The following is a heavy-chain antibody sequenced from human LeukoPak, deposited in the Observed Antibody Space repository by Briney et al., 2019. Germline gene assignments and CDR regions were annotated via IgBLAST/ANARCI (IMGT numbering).Heavy chain of an antibody. Sequence: PGRSLRLSCAASGFNFGDYALHWVRQAPGKGLEWVGFIRCKAYDAAINYAASVEGRFSISRDDSRSIAYLHMNSLKTEDTAIYYCGRAIHETIRYISYHGMDVWGQGTTVTVSS. V-gene: IGHV3-49*04. CDR2: IRCKAYDAAI. D-gene: IGHD3-16*02. J-gene: IGHJ6*02. CDR3: GRAIHETIRYISYHGMDV. CDR1: GFNFGDYA.